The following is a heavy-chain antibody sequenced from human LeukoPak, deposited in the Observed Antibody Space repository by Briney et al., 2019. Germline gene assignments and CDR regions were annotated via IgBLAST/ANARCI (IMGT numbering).Heavy chain of an antibody. CDR1: GGSISGYY. J-gene: IGHJ3*02. CDR3: ARELYYYGSGSYYFWDKGRNAFDI. V-gene: IGHV4-34*01. D-gene: IGHD3-10*01. CDR2: INHSGST. Sequence: SETLSLTCTVSGGSISGYYWSWIRQPPGKGLEWIGEINHSGSTNYNPSLKSRVTISVDTSKNQFSLKLSSVTAADTAVYYCARELYYYGSGSYYFWDKGRNAFDIWGQGTMVTVSS.